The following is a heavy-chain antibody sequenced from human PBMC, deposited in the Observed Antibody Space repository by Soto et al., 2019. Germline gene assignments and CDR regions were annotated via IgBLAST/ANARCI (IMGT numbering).Heavy chain of an antibody. CDR2: IIPIFGTA. J-gene: IGHJ5*02. D-gene: IGHD6-19*01. Sequence: QVQLVQSGAEVKKPGSSVKVSCKASGGTFSSYAISWVRQAPGQGLEWMGGIIPIFGTANYAQKFQGRVTITSDESTSTAYMELSSLRSEDTAVYYCATGSGWYGKAPNWFDPWGQGTLVTVSS. V-gene: IGHV1-69*05. CDR1: GGTFSSYA. CDR3: ATGSGWYGKAPNWFDP.